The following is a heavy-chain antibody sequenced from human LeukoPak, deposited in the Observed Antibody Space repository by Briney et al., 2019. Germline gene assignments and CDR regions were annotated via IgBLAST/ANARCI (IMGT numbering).Heavy chain of an antibody. V-gene: IGHV3-30*03. D-gene: IGHD6-13*01. Sequence: GGSLRLSCAASGFTFSSYGMHWVRQAPGKGLEWVAVISYDGSNKYYADSVKGRFTISRDNSKNTLYLQMNSLRAEDTAVYYCARDAAAGSYGNPRYWGQGTLVTVSS. CDR3: ARDAAAGSYGNPRY. CDR2: ISYDGSNK. J-gene: IGHJ4*02. CDR1: GFTFSSYG.